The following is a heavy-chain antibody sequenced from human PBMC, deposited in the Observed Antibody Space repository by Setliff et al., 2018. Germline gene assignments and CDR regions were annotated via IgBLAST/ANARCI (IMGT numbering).Heavy chain of an antibody. CDR3: ARDNTMVGATDY. CDR2: LHTSGSI. V-gene: IGHV4-61*02. D-gene: IGHD1-26*01. CDR1: GGSISSGTYY. J-gene: IGHJ4*02. Sequence: SETLSLTCTVSGGSISSGTYYWSWIRQPAGKGLEWIGRLHTSGSIDYNPALKSRVTISVDTSKNQFSLRLRSVTAADTAVYFCARDNTMVGATDYWGLGTLVTVSS.